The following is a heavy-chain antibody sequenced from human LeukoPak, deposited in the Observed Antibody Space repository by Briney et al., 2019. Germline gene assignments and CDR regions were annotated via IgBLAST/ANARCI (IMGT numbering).Heavy chain of an antibody. CDR1: GFTFSDHY. J-gene: IGHJ3*02. Sequence: GGCLRLSCAASGFTFSDHYMDWVRQAPGKGLEWVGRTRNKANSYTTEYAASVKGRFTISRDDSKNSLYLQMNSLKTEDTAVYYCARGSSGWYGDDAFDIWGQGTMVTVSS. CDR3: ARGSSGWYGDDAFDI. D-gene: IGHD6-19*01. CDR2: TRNKANSYTT. V-gene: IGHV3-72*01.